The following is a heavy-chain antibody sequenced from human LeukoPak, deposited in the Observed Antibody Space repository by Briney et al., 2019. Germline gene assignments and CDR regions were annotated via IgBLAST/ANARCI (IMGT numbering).Heavy chain of an antibody. D-gene: IGHD6-6*01. Sequence: GESLKISFKGSGYRFTHYWNGWGRPMPGKGLEWMGIIYPGNSDTRYSPSFQGQVTISADKSISTAYLQWSSLKASDTAMYYCARYSSSSEGDYWGQGTLVTVSS. V-gene: IGHV5-51*01. CDR2: IYPGNSDT. CDR3: ARYSSSSEGDY. CDR1: GYRFTHYW. J-gene: IGHJ4*02.